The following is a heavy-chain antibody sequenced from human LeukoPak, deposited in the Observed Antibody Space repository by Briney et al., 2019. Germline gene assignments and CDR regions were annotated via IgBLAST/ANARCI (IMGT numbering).Heavy chain of an antibody. CDR1: GFTFNTNA. CDR3: AKTLRSGDWYFDY. Sequence: QSGGSLRLSCVASGFTFNTNAMSWVRQAPGQGLEWVSSISVTGSSTYYVDSVKGRFTTSRDNCKNRRDVQMNGLRVEDTAVYYCAKTLRSGDWYFDYWGQGTLVTVSS. CDR2: ISVTGSST. J-gene: IGHJ4*02. D-gene: IGHD2-21*02. V-gene: IGHV3-23*01.